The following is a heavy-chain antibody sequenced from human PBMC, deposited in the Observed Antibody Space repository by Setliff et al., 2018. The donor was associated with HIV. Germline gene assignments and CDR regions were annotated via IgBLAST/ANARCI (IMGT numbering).Heavy chain of an antibody. J-gene: IGHJ4*02. CDR2: IYPGDSDT. Sequence: PGESLKISCKGSGYSFISYWIGWVRQMPGKGLEWMGIIYPGDSDTRYSPSFQGQVTISADKSISTAYLQWSSLKASDTAMYYCARRSSTGFSSGSFDYWGQGTLVTVSS. V-gene: IGHV5-51*01. CDR1: GYSFISYW. D-gene: IGHD6-19*01. CDR3: ARRSSTGFSSGSFDY.